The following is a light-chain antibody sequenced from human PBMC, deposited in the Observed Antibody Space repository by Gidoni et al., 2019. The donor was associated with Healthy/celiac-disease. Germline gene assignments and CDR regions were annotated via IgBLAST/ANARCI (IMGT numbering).Light chain of an antibody. CDR3: QQSYNTPHT. Sequence: DIHMTHSPSSLSVSVGDRVTITCRARQSISSYLNWYQQKPGKAAKLLIYAASSLQSGVASRCSRSRSGTEFTLTISSLQPEDFATDYCQQSYNTPHTLGQGTKLEIK. J-gene: IGKJ2*01. V-gene: IGKV1-39*01. CDR1: QSISSY. CDR2: AAS.